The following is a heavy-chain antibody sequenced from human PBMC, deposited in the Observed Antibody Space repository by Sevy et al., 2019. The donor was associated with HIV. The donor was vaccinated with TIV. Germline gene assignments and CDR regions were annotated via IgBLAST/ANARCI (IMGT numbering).Heavy chain of an antibody. CDR1: GGSISSYY. CDR2: IYYSGST. D-gene: IGHD6-13*01. CDR3: ARNIAAAGTVTPDY. V-gene: IGHV4-59*08. J-gene: IGHJ4*02. Sequence: SQTLSLTCTVSGGSISSYYWSWIRQPPGKGLEWIGYIYYSGSTNYNPSLKSRVTISVDTSKNQFSLKLSSVTAADTVVYYCARNIAAAGTVTPDYWGQGTLVTVSS.